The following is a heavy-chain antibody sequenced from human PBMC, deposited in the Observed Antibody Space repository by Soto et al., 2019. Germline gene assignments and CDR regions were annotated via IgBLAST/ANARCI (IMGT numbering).Heavy chain of an antibody. CDR3: ARAYDFWSGTLANWFDP. D-gene: IGHD3-3*01. V-gene: IGHV1-69*12. J-gene: IGHJ5*02. CDR2: IIPIFGTA. CDR1: GGTFSSYA. Sequence: QVQLVQSGAEVKKPGSSVKVSCKASGGTFSSYAISWVRQAPGQGLEWMGGIIPIFGTANYAQKFQGRVTITADESTSTAYMELSSLRSEDTAVYYCARAYDFWSGTLANWFDPWGQGTLVTVSS.